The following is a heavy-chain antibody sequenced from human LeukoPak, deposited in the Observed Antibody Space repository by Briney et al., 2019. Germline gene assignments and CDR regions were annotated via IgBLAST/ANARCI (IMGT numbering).Heavy chain of an antibody. CDR2: IYYSGST. CDR1: GFTFSSYE. D-gene: IGHD6-19*01. J-gene: IGHJ4*02. V-gene: IGHV4-39*07. CDR3: ASIAVAGTLDY. Sequence: PGGSLTLSCAASGFTFSSYEMNWVRQAPGKGLEWIGSIYYSGSTYYNPSLKSRVTISVDTSKNQFSLKLSSVTAADTAVYYCASIAVAGTLDYWGQGTLVTVSS.